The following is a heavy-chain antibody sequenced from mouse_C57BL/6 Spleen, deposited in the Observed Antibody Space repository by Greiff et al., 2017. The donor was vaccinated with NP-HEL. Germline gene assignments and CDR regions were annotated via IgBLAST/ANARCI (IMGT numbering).Heavy chain of an antibody. V-gene: IGHV1-59*01. CDR1: GYTFTSYW. CDR3: ARHDYGSSFFAY. CDR2: IDPSDSYT. J-gene: IGHJ3*01. Sequence: QVQLKQPGAELVRPGTSVKLSCKASGYTFTSYWMHWVKQRPGQGLEWIGVIDPSDSYTNYNQKFKGKATLTVDTSSSTAYMQLSSLTSEDSAVYYCARHDYGSSFFAYWGQGTLVTVSA. D-gene: IGHD1-1*01.